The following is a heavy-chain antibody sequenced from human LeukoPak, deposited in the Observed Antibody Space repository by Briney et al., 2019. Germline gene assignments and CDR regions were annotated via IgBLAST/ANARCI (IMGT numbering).Heavy chain of an antibody. D-gene: IGHD6-19*01. CDR2: IYHSGST. J-gene: IGHJ4*02. V-gene: IGHV4-38-2*01. Sequence: SETLSLTCAVPGYSISSGYYWGWIRQPPGKGLEWIGSIYHSGSTYYNPSLKSRVTISVDTSKNQFSLKLSSVTAADTAVYYCASGWLVRGYWGQGTLVTVSS. CDR3: ASGWLVRGY. CDR1: GYSISSGYY.